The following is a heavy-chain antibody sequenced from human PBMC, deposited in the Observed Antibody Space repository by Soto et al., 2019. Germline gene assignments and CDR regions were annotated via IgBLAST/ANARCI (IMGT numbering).Heavy chain of an antibody. Sequence: QITLKESGPTLVKPTKTLTLTCTFSGFSLSTTGVTVGWVRQPPGKALEWLALIHWDDDKRYYPSLKTRVTTAXDXPQNQVVLTLTNLDPADTATYYCAHGSFFRGAHFDFWGQGMLVTVSS. CDR2: IHWDDDK. D-gene: IGHD3-10*01. CDR1: GFSLSTTGVT. J-gene: IGHJ4*02. V-gene: IGHV2-5*02. CDR3: AHGSFFRGAHFDF.